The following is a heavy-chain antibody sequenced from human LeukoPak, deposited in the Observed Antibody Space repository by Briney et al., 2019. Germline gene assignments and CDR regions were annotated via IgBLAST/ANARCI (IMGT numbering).Heavy chain of an antibody. CDR1: GGSISSYY. V-gene: IGHV4-59*01. Sequence: SETLSLTCTVSGGSISSYYWSWIRQPPGKGLEWIGYIYYSGSTNYNPSLKSRVTISVDTSKNQFSLKLSSVTAADTAVYYCARERRNNYYSGMDVWGQGTTVTVSS. J-gene: IGHJ6*02. CDR3: ARERRNNYYSGMDV. D-gene: IGHD1-14*01. CDR2: IYYSGST.